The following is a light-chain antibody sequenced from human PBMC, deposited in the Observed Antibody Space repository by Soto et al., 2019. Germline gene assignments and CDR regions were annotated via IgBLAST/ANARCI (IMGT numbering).Light chain of an antibody. CDR3: CSYTSDSTYV. CDR1: SSDVGSYNL. J-gene: IGLJ1*01. Sequence: QSALTQSASVSGSPGQSITISCTGTSSDVGSYNLVSWYQQHPGKAPKLMIYEGSKRPSGVSNRFSGSKSGNTASLTISGLQAEDEADYYCCSYTSDSTYVFGTGTKVTVL. CDR2: EGS. V-gene: IGLV2-14*02.